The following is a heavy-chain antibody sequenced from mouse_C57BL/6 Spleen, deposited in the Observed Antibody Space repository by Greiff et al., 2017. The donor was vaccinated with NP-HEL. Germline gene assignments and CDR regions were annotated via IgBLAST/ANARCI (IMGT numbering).Heavy chain of an antibody. CDR3: ARAPFYFDY. V-gene: IGHV1-42*01. Sequence: EVQLQQSGPELVKPGASVKISCKASGYSFTGYYMNWVKQSPEKSLEWLGEINPSTGGTTYNQKFKAKATLTVDKSSSTADMQLKSLTSEDSAVYYCARAPFYFDYWGQGTTLTVSS. CDR1: GYSFTGYY. J-gene: IGHJ2*01. CDR2: INPSTGGT.